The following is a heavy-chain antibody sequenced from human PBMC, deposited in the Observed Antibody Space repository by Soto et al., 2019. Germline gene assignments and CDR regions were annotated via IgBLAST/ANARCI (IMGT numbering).Heavy chain of an antibody. D-gene: IGHD2-2*01. CDR3: ARVGCSSTSCSGVDY. Sequence: SETLSLTCAVSGGSISSGGYSWSWIRQPPGKGLEWIGYIYHSGSTYYNPSLKSRVTISVDRSKNQFSLKLSSVTAADTAVYYCARVGCSSTSCSGVDYWGQGTLVTVS. CDR2: IYHSGST. J-gene: IGHJ4*02. V-gene: IGHV4-30-2*01. CDR1: GGSISSGGYS.